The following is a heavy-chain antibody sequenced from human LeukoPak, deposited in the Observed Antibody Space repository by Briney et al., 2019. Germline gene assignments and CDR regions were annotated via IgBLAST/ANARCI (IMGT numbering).Heavy chain of an antibody. CDR2: ISGSGGST. CDR3: ASAAPMIVGIDY. Sequence: PGGSLRLSCAASGFTFSSYAMSWVRQAPGKGLEWVSAISGSGGSTYYTDSVKGRFTISRDNAKNSLYLQMNSLRAEDTAVYYCASAAPMIVGIDYWGQGTLVTVSS. CDR1: GFTFSSYA. V-gene: IGHV3-23*01. D-gene: IGHD3-22*01. J-gene: IGHJ4*02.